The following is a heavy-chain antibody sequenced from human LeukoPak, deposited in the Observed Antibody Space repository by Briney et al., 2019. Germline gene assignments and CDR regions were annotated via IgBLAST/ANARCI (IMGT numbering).Heavy chain of an antibody. CDR1: GGSFSGYY. D-gene: IGHD3-22*01. CDR2: INHSGST. CDR3: ARLPYYYDISGYYYFSFAY. V-gene: IGHV4-34*01. J-gene: IGHJ4*02. Sequence: PSETLSLTCAAYGGSFSGYYWSCIRQPPGKGLEWIGEINHSGSTNYNPSLKSRVTISVDTSKNQFSLKLSSVTAADTAVYYCARLPYYYDISGYYYFSFAYWCQGTLVTESS.